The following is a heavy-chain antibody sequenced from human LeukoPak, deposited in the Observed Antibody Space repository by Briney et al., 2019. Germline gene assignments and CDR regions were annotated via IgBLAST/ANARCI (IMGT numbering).Heavy chain of an antibody. CDR3: AREDPHYGSGSYSD. Sequence: ASVKVSCKASGGTFISYAISWVRRAPGQGLEWMGVIIPMFSTANYAQKFQGRVTITADESTSTAYVELSSLRSEDMAVYYCAREDPHYGSGSYSDWGQGTLVTVSS. CDR1: GGTFISYA. J-gene: IGHJ4*02. CDR2: IIPMFSTA. V-gene: IGHV1-69*13. D-gene: IGHD3-10*01.